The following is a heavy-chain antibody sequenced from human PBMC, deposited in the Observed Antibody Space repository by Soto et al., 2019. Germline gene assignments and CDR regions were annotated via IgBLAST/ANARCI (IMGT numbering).Heavy chain of an antibody. V-gene: IGHV3-23*01. J-gene: IGHJ4*02. CDR2: ISGGGGNT. CDR1: GFAFSDYS. D-gene: IGHD6-19*01. Sequence: DVQLLESGGGVVQSGGSLRLSCSASGFAFSDYSMHWVRQAPGKGPEWVSAISGGGGNTYYAGSVNGRFTISRDNSRNTLYLQMHSLRDDDTALYYCAKETYVSGWTLDSWGQGTRATVSS. CDR3: AKETYVSGWTLDS.